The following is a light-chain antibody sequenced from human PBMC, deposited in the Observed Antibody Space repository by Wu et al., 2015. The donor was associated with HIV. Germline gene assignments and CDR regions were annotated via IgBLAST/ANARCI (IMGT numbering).Light chain of an antibody. V-gene: IGKV1-NL1*01. CDR1: QGISKS. J-gene: IGKJ4*01. Sequence: DIQMTQSPSSLSASVGDRVTITCRASQGISKSLAWCQQKPGKAPKLLLYATSRLESGVPSRSSGSGSVTDYTLTISSLQPEDFVTYYCQQYYSTPLTFGGGTKVEIK. CDR2: ATS. CDR3: QQYYSTPLT.